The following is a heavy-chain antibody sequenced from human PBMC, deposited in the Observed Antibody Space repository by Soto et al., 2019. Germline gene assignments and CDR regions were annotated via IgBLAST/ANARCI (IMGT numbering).Heavy chain of an antibody. CDR1: GFTFSSYW. Sequence: GGSLRLSCAASGFTFSSYWMSWVRQAPGKGLEWVANIKQDGSEKYYVDSVKGRFTISRDNAKNSLYLQMNSLRAEDTAVYYCARARTVLRYFDWLSTKGYYMGVWGKGTTVTVSS. D-gene: IGHD3-9*01. CDR3: ARARTVLRYFDWLSTKGYYMGV. V-gene: IGHV3-7*01. CDR2: IKQDGSEK. J-gene: IGHJ6*03.